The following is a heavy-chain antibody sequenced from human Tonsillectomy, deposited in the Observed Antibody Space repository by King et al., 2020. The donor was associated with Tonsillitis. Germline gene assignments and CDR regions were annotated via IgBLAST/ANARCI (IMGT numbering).Heavy chain of an antibody. CDR2: ISFSSNYI. CDR3: ARGEGGSRWHWTIDH. CDR1: GFPFSTYS. V-gene: IGHV3-21*01. Sequence: VQLVESGGGLVKPGGSLRLSCAASGFPFSTYSINWVRQAPGKGLEWVSSISFSSNYIYYADSVKGRFTISRDNAKNSLYLQMNSLRAEDTGIYFCARGEGGSRWHWTIDHWGQGTQVTVSS. D-gene: IGHD6-13*01. J-gene: IGHJ4*02.